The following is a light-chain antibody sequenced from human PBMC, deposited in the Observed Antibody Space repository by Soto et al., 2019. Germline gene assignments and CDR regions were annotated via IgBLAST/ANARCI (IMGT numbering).Light chain of an antibody. J-gene: IGLJ1*01. V-gene: IGLV2-14*03. CDR1: SSDVGAYNF. CDR2: DVA. CDR3: MSFTSSNTYV. Sequence: QCVLTQPASVSGSPGQSITISCTGTSSDVGAYNFVSWYQHHPDKAPKVVIYDVANRPSGVSYRFSASKSGNTASLTISGLQAEDEADYYCMSFTSSNTYVFGNGTKVTVL.